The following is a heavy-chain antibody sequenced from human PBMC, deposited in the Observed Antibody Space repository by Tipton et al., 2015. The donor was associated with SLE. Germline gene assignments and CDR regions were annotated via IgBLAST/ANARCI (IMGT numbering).Heavy chain of an antibody. Sequence: TLSLTCAVSGGSISSGGYSWSWIRQPPGKGLEWIGYIYHSGSPYYNPSLKSRVTISVDRSQNQFSLQLSSVTAADPAVYFWARGAPGSSWTGGFIDLWGRGPLVTVSS. J-gene: IGHJ2*01. D-gene: IGHD6-13*01. V-gene: IGHV4-30-2*01. CDR2: IYHSGSP. CDR3: ARGAPGSSWTGGFIDL. CDR1: GGSISSGGYS.